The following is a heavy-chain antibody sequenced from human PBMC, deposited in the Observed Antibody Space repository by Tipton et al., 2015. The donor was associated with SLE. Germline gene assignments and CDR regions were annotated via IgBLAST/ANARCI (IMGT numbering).Heavy chain of an antibody. J-gene: IGHJ4*02. Sequence: SLRLSCAASGFIFSSYGMHWVRQAPGKGLEWVAFIPYDGSNEYYADSVKGRFTISRDNPKNTLYLQMNSLRAEDTAVYYCARDPYSSSWCSDYWGQGTLVTVSS. CDR3: ARDPYSSSWCSDY. CDR2: IPYDGSNE. CDR1: GFIFSSYG. V-gene: IGHV3-30*12. D-gene: IGHD6-13*01.